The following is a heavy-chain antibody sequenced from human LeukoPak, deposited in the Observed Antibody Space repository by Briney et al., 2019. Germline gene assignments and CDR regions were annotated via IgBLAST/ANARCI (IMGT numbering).Heavy chain of an antibody. CDR3: AGEGIYGDYRH. V-gene: IGHV4-61*02. CDR2: IDTSGST. J-gene: IGHJ4*02. Sequence: SETLSLTCTVSGGSISSSSYYWSWIRQPAGKGLEWIGRIDTSGSTNYNPSLKSRVTMSADTSKKQFSLKLRSVTAADTAVYYCAGEGIYGDYRHWGQGTLVTVSS. D-gene: IGHD4-17*01. CDR1: GGSISSSSYY.